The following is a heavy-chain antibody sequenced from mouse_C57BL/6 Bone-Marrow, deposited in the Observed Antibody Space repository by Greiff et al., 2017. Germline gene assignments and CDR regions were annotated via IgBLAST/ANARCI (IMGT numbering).Heavy chain of an antibody. CDR3: ARDNGSRYFDY. Sequence: EVQVVESEGGLVQPGRSMKLSCTASGFTFSDYYMAWVRQVPEKGLEWVANINYDGSSTYYLDSLKSRFIISRDNAKNILYLQMSSLKSEDTATYYCARDNGSRYFDYWGQGTTLTVSS. CDR2: INYDGSST. CDR1: GFTFSDYY. V-gene: IGHV5-16*01. J-gene: IGHJ2*01. D-gene: IGHD1-1*01.